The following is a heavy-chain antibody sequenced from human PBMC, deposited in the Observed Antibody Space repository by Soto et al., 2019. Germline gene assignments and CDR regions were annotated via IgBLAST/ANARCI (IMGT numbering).Heavy chain of an antibody. J-gene: IGHJ4*02. CDR3: ARDMPYAAGSLAGCDY. CDR1: GDSITGSY. V-gene: IGHV4-59*01. CDR2: IYHSGTT. D-gene: IGHD1-26*01. Sequence: SETLSLTCTVSGDSITGSYWSWVRQPPGKTLEWIGYIYHSGTTTYNPSLKSRVSISVDTSKNQFSLRLTSVIAADTAVYYCARDMPYAAGSLAGCDYWGQGILVTVSS.